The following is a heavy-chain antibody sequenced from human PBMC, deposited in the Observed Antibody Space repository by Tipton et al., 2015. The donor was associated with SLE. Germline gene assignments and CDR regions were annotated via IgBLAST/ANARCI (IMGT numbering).Heavy chain of an antibody. CDR1: GFTFSDYA. D-gene: IGHD5-24*01. J-gene: IGHJ3*02. CDR3: ARDWRDDYNHDGFDI. V-gene: IGHV3-23*03. Sequence: SLRLSCAASGFTFSDYAMSWVRQAPGQGLEWVSVINSDSTQYAESVKGRFTISRDDSKSTVYLEMYSLRAEDTAVYYCARDWRDDYNHDGFDIWGQGTMVTVSS. CDR2: INSDST.